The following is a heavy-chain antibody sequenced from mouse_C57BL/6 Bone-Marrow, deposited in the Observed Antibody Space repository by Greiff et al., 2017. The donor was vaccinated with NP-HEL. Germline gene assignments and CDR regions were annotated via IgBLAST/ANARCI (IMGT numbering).Heavy chain of an antibody. D-gene: IGHD2-3*01. CDR1: GYTFTSYW. J-gene: IGHJ1*03. CDR3: ARGRDGYFDV. V-gene: IGHV1-64*01. Sequence: QVQLQQPGAELVKPGASVKLSCKASGYTFTSYWMHWVKQRPGQGLEWIGMIHPNSGSTNYNEKFKSKATLTVDNSYSTAYMQLSSLTSEVSAVYYCARGRDGYFDVWGTGTTVTVSS. CDR2: IHPNSGST.